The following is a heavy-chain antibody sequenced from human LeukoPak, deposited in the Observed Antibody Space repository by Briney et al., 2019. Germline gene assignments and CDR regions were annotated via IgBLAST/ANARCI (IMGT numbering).Heavy chain of an antibody. J-gene: IGHJ4*02. CDR2: IIPILGIA. V-gene: IGHV1-69*02. D-gene: IGHD3-22*01. CDR1: GGTFSSYT. Sequence: SVKVSCKASGGTFSSYTISWVRQAPGQGLEWMGRIIPILGIANYAQKFRGRVTITADKSTSTAYMELSSLRSEDTAVYYCATHPDYYDSSGYYSGSSVYWGQGTLVTVSS. CDR3: ATHPDYYDSSGYYSGSSVY.